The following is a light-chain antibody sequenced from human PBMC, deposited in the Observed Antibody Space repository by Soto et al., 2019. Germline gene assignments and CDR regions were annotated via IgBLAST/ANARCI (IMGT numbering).Light chain of an antibody. V-gene: IGKV1-9*01. J-gene: IGKJ5*01. CDR2: AAS. CDR3: QQRSNWPIT. Sequence: DIQLTQSPSFLSASVGDRVTITCRASQGISSYLAWYQQKPGKAPKLLIYAASTLQSGVPSRFSGSGSGTDFTLTISSLEPEDSAVYYCQQRSNWPITFGQGTRLEIK. CDR1: QGISSY.